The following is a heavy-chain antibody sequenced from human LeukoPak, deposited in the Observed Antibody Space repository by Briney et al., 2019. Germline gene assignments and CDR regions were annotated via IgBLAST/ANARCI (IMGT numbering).Heavy chain of an antibody. CDR3: AREGRDGYNSEFDY. J-gene: IGHJ4*02. CDR2: IWYDGSNK. CDR1: GFTFSSYG. D-gene: IGHD5-24*01. Sequence: GGSLRLSCAASGFTFSSYGMHWVRQAPGKGLEWVAVIWYDGSNKYYADSMKGRFTISRDNSKNTLYLQMNSLRAEDTAVYYCAREGRDGYNSEFDYWGQGTLVTVSS. V-gene: IGHV3-33*01.